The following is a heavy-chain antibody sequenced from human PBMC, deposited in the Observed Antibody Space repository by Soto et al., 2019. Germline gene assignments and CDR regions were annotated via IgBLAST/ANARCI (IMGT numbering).Heavy chain of an antibody. CDR3: AKDWGTITFFFDF. V-gene: IGHV3-23*01. D-gene: IGHD3-16*01. CDR2: IGRSGDDT. J-gene: IGHJ4*02. Sequence: GGSLRLSCAASGFTFTNYAMSWVRQAPGKGLEWVSSIGRSGDDTYYADSVKGRFTISRDNSENTLYLQMRSVRAEDTATYYCAKDWGTITFFFDFWGQGTQVTVSS. CDR1: GFTFTNYA.